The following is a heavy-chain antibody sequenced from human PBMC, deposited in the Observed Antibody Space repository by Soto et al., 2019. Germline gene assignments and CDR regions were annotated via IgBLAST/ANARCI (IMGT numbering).Heavy chain of an antibody. CDR2: FDPEDGET. Sequence: ASVKVSCKVSGYTLTELSIHLLRQAPVKGLEWMGGFDPEDGETIYAQKFQGRVTMTEDTSLGTAYMELSSLRSEDTAVYYCATDQEGNYDTSRWFQHWGQGTLVTVSS. D-gene: IGHD3-22*01. V-gene: IGHV1-24*01. J-gene: IGHJ1*01. CDR1: GYTLTELS. CDR3: ATDQEGNYDTSRWFQH.